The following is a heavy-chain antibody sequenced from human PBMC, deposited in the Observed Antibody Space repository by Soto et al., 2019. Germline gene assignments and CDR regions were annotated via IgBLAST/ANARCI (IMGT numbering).Heavy chain of an antibody. Sequence: QVPLVQSGAEVKKPGSSVKVSCKASGGTFSSYTISWVRQAPGQGLEWMGRIIPILGIANYAQKFQGRVTITADKSTSTAYMELSSLRSEDTAVYYCARQFTVTREGRYFQHWGQGTLVTVSS. CDR3: ARQFTVTREGRYFQH. CDR2: IIPILGIA. D-gene: IGHD4-17*01. V-gene: IGHV1-69*02. CDR1: GGTFSSYT. J-gene: IGHJ1*01.